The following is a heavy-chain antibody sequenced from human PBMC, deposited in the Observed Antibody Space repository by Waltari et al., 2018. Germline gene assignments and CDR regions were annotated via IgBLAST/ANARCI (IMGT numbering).Heavy chain of an antibody. J-gene: IGHJ3*02. V-gene: IGHV3-48*04. Sequence: EVQLVESGGGLVQPGGSLRLSCAASGFTFSSYSMTWVRQAPGKGLEWVSYISSSSSTIYYADSVKGRFTISRDNAKNSLYLQMNSLRAEDTAVYYCATYGEVDAFDIWGQGTMVTVSS. CDR3: ATYGEVDAFDI. CDR1: GFTFSSYS. D-gene: IGHD4-17*01. CDR2: ISSSSSTI.